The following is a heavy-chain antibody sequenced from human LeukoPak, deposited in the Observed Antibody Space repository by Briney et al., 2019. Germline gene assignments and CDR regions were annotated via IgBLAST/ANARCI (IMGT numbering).Heavy chain of an antibody. D-gene: IGHD3-16*02. CDR2: IYYSGST. Sequence: SETLSLTCTVSGGSISSYYWSWIRQPPGKGLEWIWYIYYSGSTNYNPSLKSRVTISVDTSKNQFSLKLSSVTAADTAVYYCARERGTRYYVWGSYRYGYGMDVWGQGTTVTVSS. CDR3: ARERGTRYYVWGSYRYGYGMDV. CDR1: GGSISSYY. J-gene: IGHJ6*02. V-gene: IGHV4-59*01.